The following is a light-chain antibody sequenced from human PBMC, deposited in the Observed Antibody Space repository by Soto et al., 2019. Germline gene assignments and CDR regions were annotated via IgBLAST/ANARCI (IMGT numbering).Light chain of an antibody. CDR1: SSDFDGFMY. CDR3: SSYAGINSSLV. CDR2: EVS. Sequence: QSALTQPPSASGSPGPSVTISCTGTSSDFDGFMYVSWYRQYPGKAPKLILYEVSQRPSGVPDRFSGSKSGNTASLPVSGLQAEDEADYYCSSYAGINSSLVFGTRTKVTVL. V-gene: IGLV2-8*01. J-gene: IGLJ1*01.